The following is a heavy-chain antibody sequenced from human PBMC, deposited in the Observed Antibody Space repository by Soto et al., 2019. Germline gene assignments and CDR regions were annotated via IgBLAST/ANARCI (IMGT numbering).Heavy chain of an antibody. CDR3: AREYTSWPLAYGLDV. J-gene: IGHJ6*02. CDR1: GFTFSNFS. CDR2: ISSRSGI. Sequence: GGSLRLSCVGSGFTFSNFSINWVRQAPGKGLEWVSSISSRSGIYYADSLKGRFTISRDNAKNSVSLQMNSLRAEDTAVYYCAREYTSWPLAYGLDVWGQGTTVTVSS. D-gene: IGHD2-2*02. V-gene: IGHV3-21*01.